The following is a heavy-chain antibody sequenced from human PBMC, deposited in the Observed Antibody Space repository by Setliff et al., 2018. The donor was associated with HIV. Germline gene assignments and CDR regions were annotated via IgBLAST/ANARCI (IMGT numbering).Heavy chain of an antibody. D-gene: IGHD6-19*01. V-gene: IGHV4-38-2*01. J-gene: IGHJ6*02. CDR1: GYSISSGYY. CDR3: ARAIAVAGERYYYCGMDV. CDR2: INHSGNT. Sequence: PSETLSLTCAVSGYSISSGYYWGWIRQPPGKGLEWIGSINHSGNTYYNPSLKSRVTISVDTSKNRFSLSLTSVTAADTAVYYCARAIAVAGERYYYCGMDVWGQGTTVTVSS.